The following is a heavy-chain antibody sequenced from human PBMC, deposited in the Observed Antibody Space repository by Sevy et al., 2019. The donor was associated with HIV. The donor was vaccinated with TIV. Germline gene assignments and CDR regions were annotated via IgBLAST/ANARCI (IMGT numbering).Heavy chain of an antibody. J-gene: IGHJ1*01. CDR2: ISAYNGNT. CDR3: ARGPGVVVAAMYPAEYFQH. D-gene: IGHD2-15*01. V-gene: IGHV1-18*04. CDR1: GYTFTSYG. Sequence: ASVKVSCKASGYTFTSYGISWVRQAPGQGLEWMGWISAYNGNTNYAQKLQGRVTMTTDTSTSTAYMELRSLRSDDTAVYYCARGPGVVVAAMYPAEYFQHWGQGTLVTVSS.